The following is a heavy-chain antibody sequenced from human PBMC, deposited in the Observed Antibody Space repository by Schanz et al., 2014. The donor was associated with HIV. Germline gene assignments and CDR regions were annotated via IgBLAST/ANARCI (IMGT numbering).Heavy chain of an antibody. CDR1: GYTFTDYY. Sequence: QVPLVQSGAEVKKPGASAKVSCKASGYTFTDYYMHWVRQAPGQGLEWMGWINPKSGGTKYAQKFQGRVTMTRDTSISTAYMELSRLRSDDTAVYYCARDPSIVVVPAAGARFDPWGQGTLVTVSS. CDR3: ARDPSIVVVPAAGARFDP. V-gene: IGHV1-2*02. D-gene: IGHD2-2*01. J-gene: IGHJ5*02. CDR2: INPKSGGT.